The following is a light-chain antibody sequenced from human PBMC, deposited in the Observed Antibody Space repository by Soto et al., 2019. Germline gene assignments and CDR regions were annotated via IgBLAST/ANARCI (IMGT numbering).Light chain of an antibody. CDR2: EVS. Sequence: QSALTQPPSASGSPGQSVTISCTGTSSDVGGYNSVSWYQQHPGKAPKLVIYEVSKRPSGVPDRFSASKSDNTASLTVSVLQAEDEADYYCSSYAGSKNLVFGGGTKLTVL. CDR3: SSYAGSKNLV. V-gene: IGLV2-8*01. J-gene: IGLJ2*01. CDR1: SSDVGGYNS.